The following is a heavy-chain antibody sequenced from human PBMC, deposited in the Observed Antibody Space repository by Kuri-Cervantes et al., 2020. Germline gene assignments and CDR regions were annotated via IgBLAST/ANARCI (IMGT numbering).Heavy chain of an antibody. CDR1: GFTFSTYW. D-gene: IGHD3-16*01. J-gene: IGHJ4*02. CDR3: GIGGEFDY. CDR2: INADGSDT. V-gene: IGHV3-74*01. Sequence: GESLKISCAASGFTFSTYWMHWVRQVPGKGPVWVARINADGSDTSYADSVKGRFTISRDNSKNTLYLQMNSLRAEDTAVYYCGIGGEFDYWGQGTLVTVAS.